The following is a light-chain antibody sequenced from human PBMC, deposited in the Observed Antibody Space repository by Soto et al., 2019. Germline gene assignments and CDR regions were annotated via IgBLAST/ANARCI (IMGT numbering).Light chain of an antibody. CDR1: SSNVGTYNL. CDR2: EGN. J-gene: IGLJ2*01. Sequence: QSALTQRASVSGRPGESITISCTGTSSNVGTYNLVTWYQQHPGRVPRLILYEGNKRPSGVSSRFSASKSGNTASLTISGLQAEDEADYSCCSYAPSRTLLFGGGTKVTVL. CDR3: CSYAPSRTLL. V-gene: IGLV2-23*01.